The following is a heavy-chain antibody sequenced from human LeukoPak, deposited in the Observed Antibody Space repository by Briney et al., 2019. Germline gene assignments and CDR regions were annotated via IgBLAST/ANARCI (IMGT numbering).Heavy chain of an antibody. CDR3: ARGRNGWFDP. CDR1: GGSFSGYY. Sequence: SETLSLTCAVYGGSFSGYYWSWIRQPPGKGLEWIGEINHSGSTNYNPSLKSRVTISVDTSKNQFSLKLSSVTAADTAVYCCARGRNGWFDPWGQGTLVTVSS. J-gene: IGHJ5*02. V-gene: IGHV4-34*01. CDR2: INHSGST. D-gene: IGHD2-8*01.